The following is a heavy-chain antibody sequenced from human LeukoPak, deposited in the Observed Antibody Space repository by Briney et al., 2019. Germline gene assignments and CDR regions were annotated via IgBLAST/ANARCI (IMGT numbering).Heavy chain of an antibody. Sequence: GGSLRLSXAASGFTFSSYSMNWVRQAPGKGLEWVSYISSSSSTIYYADSVKGRFTISRDNAKNSLYLQMNSLRAEDTAVYYCARDLGRFLEWLSDVDYWGQGTLVTVSS. J-gene: IGHJ4*02. D-gene: IGHD3-3*01. CDR2: ISSSSSTI. CDR3: ARDLGRFLEWLSDVDY. V-gene: IGHV3-48*01. CDR1: GFTFSSYS.